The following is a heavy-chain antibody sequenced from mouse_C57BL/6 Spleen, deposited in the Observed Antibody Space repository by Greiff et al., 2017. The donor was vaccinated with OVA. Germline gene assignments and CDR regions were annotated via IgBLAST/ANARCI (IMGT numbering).Heavy chain of an antibody. V-gene: IGHV14-2*01. CDR3: ARGEDSAGYGPADY. J-gene: IGHJ2*01. CDR1: GFNIKDYY. CDR2: IDPEDGET. Sequence: EVQLQQSGAELVKPGASVKLSCTASGFNIKDYYMHWVKQRTEQGLEWIGRIDPEDGETKYAPKFQGKGTITADPSSNTANLQINSQTSEDTAVYYCARGEDSAGYGPADYWGQGTTLTVSS. D-gene: IGHD3-2*02.